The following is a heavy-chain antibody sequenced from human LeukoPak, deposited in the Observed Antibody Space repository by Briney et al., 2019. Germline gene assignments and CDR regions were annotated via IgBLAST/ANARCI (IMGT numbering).Heavy chain of an antibody. V-gene: IGHV4-59*08. D-gene: IGHD3-10*01. J-gene: IGHJ3*02. CDR3: ARSFYYGSWTYPPAAFDI. CDR2: IYYSGST. Sequence: WETLSLTCSVCGGSLSVYYWICIRKSPGKGRVYIGNIYYSGSTYYNPSLKSRLTRSVDTSKNQFTLKLASVTAADTAVYYCARSFYYGSWTYPPAAFDIWGQGTVVTVSS. CDR1: GGSLSVYY.